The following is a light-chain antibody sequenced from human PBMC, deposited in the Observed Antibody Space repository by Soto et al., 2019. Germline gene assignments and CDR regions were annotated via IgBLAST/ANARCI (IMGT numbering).Light chain of an antibody. V-gene: IGKV1-5*03. CDR3: QQYAKWPPQT. CDR2: KAS. Sequence: DIQMTQSPSTLSGSVGDRVTITCRASQTISSWLAWYQQKPGKAPKLLIYKASTLKSGVPSRFSGSGSGTEFSLTISSLQSEDFAVYYCQQYAKWPPQTFGQGTKV. J-gene: IGKJ1*01. CDR1: QTISSW.